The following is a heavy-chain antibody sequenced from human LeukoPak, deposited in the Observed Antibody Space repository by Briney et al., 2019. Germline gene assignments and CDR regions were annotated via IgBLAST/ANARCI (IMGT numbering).Heavy chain of an antibody. CDR1: GFTFSSYS. D-gene: IGHD2-21*02. CDR2: ISSSSSTI. V-gene: IGHV3-48*01. CDR3: ARYCGGDCSQHKDAFDI. J-gene: IGHJ3*02. Sequence: PGGSLRLSCAASGFTFSSYSMNWVRQAPGKGLEWVSYISSSSSTIYYADSVKGRFTISRDNSKNTLYLQMNSLRAEDTAVYYCARYCGGDCSQHKDAFDIWGQGTMVTVSS.